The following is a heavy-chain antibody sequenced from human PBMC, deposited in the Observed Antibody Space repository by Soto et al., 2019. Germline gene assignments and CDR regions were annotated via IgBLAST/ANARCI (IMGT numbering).Heavy chain of an antibody. Sequence: PSETLSLTCSVSGASMTSSIYYWAWIRQAPGKGLEWIGSLNYGGTTYRSPSLEGRVTMSVDTSKKEFSLNVISVAAADTAIYYCARQSYFDGAGYYLGCFDPWGQGTLVTVSS. CDR2: LNYGGTT. CDR3: ARQSYFDGAGYYLGCFDP. CDR1: GASMTSSIYY. D-gene: IGHD3-22*01. J-gene: IGHJ5*02. V-gene: IGHV4-39*01.